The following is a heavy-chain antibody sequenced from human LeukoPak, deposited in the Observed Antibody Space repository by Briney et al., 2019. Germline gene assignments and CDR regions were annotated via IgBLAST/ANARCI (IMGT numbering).Heavy chain of an antibody. J-gene: IGHJ5*02. CDR2: FDRDDGTT. V-gene: IGHV1-24*01. CDR3: ATVGRNYLAFDP. CDR1: GYSLSKLS. Sequence: ASVKVSCKVSGYSLSKLSMHWVREAPGKGLEWVAGFDRDDGTTMYAQRFQGSVIMTEDTSADTAYMELSSLRSDDTAVYYCATVGRNYLAFDPWGQGTLVTVSS. D-gene: IGHD2/OR15-2a*01.